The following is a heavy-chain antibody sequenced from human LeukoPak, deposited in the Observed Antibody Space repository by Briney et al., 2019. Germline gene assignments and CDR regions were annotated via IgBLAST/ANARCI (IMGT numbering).Heavy chain of an antibody. Sequence: ASVKVSCKASGYTFTSYAMHWVRQAPGQRLEWMGWINAGNGNTKYSQEFQGRVTITRDTSASTAYMELSSLRSEDTAVYYCARDDPWYSSGPEDYWGQGTLVTVSS. CDR2: INAGNGNT. CDR3: ARDDPWYSSGPEDY. J-gene: IGHJ4*02. V-gene: IGHV1-3*03. CDR1: GYTFTSYA. D-gene: IGHD6-19*01.